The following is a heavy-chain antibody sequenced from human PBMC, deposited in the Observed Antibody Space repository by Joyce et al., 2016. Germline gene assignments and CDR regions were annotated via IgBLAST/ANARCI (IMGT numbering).Heavy chain of an antibody. J-gene: IGHJ4*02. CDR1: GFTFSSSW. V-gene: IGHV3-7*03. CDR3: SRRLDS. CDR2: IKPDGGEK. Sequence: EDHLVESGGGLVQPGGSLRLACAASGFTFSSSWMDWVRQAPGRGLEWVANIKPDGGEKHYVDSVKGRFTISRDNAKDSLYLQMASLRAEDAAVYYCSRRLDSWGQGTLFTVSS.